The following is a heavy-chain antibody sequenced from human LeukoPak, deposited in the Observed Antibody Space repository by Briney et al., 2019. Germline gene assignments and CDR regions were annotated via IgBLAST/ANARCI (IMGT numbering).Heavy chain of an antibody. CDR2: IYTSGST. CDR1: GGSISSYY. Sequence: SETLSLTCTVSGGSISSYYWSWIRQPAGKGLEWIGRIYTSGSTNYNPSLKSRVTMSVDTSKNQFSLKLSSVTAADTAVYYCARDKNVVVPAAIPVFDYYMDVWGKGTTVTVSS. J-gene: IGHJ6*03. D-gene: IGHD2-2*02. V-gene: IGHV4-4*07. CDR3: ARDKNVVVPAAIPVFDYYMDV.